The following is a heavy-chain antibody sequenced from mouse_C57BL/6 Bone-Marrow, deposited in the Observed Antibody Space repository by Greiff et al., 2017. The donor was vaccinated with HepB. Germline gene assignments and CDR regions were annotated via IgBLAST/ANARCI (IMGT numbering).Heavy chain of an antibody. V-gene: IGHV6-6*01. CDR1: GFTFSDAW. D-gene: IGHD2-2*01. J-gene: IGHJ3*01. CDR2: IRNKANNHAT. Sequence: EVQLVDSGGGLVQPGGSMKLSCAASGFTFSDAWMDWVRQSPEKGLEWVAEIRNKANNHATYYAESVKGRFTISRDDSKSSVYLQMNSLRAEDTGIYYCTGEWLPSWFAYWGQGTLVTVSA. CDR3: TGEWLPSWFAY.